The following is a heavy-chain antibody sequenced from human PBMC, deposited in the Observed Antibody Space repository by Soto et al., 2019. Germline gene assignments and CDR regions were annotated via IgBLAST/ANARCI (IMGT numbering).Heavy chain of an antibody. V-gene: IGHV4-59*01. CDR2: IYYSEST. D-gene: IGHD2-21*01. Sequence: SETLSLTCTVSGGSISSYYWSWIRQPPGKGLEWIGFIYYSESTNYNPSLKGRVTMSLDTSKNQFSLKLTSLNTADTAIYYCTRGGDPYKTGHWGQGTLVTVSS. J-gene: IGHJ4*02. CDR1: GGSISSYY. CDR3: TRGGDPYKTGH.